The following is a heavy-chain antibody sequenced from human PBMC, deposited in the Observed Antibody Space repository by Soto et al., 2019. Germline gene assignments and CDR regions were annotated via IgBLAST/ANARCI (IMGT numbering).Heavy chain of an antibody. V-gene: IGHV3-33*01. J-gene: IGHJ4*02. CDR2: IWYDGSNK. Sequence: GGSLRLSCAASGFTFSSYGMHWVRQAPGKGLEWVAVIWYDGSNKYYADSVKGRFTISRDNSKNTLYLQMNSLRAEDTAVYYCARANYGDYARYFDYWGQGTLVTVSS. CDR1: GFTFSSYG. D-gene: IGHD4-17*01. CDR3: ARANYGDYARYFDY.